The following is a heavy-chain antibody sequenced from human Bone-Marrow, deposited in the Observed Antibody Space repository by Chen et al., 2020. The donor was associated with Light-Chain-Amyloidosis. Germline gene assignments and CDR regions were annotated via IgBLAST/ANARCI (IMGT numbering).Heavy chain of an antibody. CDR3: ARDSGHHNWGNYYGMDV. J-gene: IGHJ6*02. CDR2: ISSSSSYI. CDR1: GFTSSSYS. D-gene: IGHD7-27*01. Sequence: EVQLVESGGGLVKPGGSLRLSWAASGFTSSSYSMNWVRQAPGKGLEWVSSISSSSSYIYYADSVKGRFTISRDNAKNSLYLQMNSLRAEDTAVYYCARDSGHHNWGNYYGMDVWGQGTTVTVSS. V-gene: IGHV3-21*01.